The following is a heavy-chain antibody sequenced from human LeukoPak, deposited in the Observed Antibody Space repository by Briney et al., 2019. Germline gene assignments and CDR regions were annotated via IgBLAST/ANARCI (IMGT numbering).Heavy chain of an antibody. V-gene: IGHV4-38-2*02. J-gene: IGHJ6*03. CDR2: IYHSGRT. CDR1: GYSISSGYF. Sequence: AETLSLTCTVSGYSISSGYFWVWIRQPPGKGLEWIGSIYHSGRTYYNPSLKSLVTISVDTSKNQFSLKLSSVTAADTAVYYCARTNDCDSSGYYSWDYYYYMDVWGKGTTVTVSS. CDR3: ARTNDCDSSGYYSWDYYYYMDV. D-gene: IGHD3-22*01.